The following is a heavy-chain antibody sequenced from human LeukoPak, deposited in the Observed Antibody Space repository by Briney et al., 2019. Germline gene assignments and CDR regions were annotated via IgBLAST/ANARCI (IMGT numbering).Heavy chain of an antibody. V-gene: IGHV3-30*02. D-gene: IGHD4-23*01. CDR2: IRYDGSNK. CDR3: ARDYGGSSPFDY. J-gene: IGHJ4*02. Sequence: PGGSLRLSCAASGFTFSNYGMHRVRQAPGKGLDWVAFIRYDGSNKYYADSVKGRFTISRDNSKSTLYLQMNTLRAEDTAVYYCARDYGGSSPFDYWGQGTLVTVSS. CDR1: GFTFSNYG.